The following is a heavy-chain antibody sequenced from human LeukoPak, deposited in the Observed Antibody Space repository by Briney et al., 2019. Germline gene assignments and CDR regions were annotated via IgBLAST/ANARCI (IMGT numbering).Heavy chain of an antibody. CDR2: INSDGSST. CDR3: STGSGHAFDI. Sequence: GVSLRLSCAASGVTFSSYWMHWVRQGPGKGLVWVSRINSDGSSTSYADSVKGRFTISRDNAKNTLYVQMNSLRAEDTAVYYCSTGSGHAFDIWGRGTMVTVSS. V-gene: IGHV3-74*01. J-gene: IGHJ3*02. D-gene: IGHD3-10*01. CDR1: GVTFSSYW.